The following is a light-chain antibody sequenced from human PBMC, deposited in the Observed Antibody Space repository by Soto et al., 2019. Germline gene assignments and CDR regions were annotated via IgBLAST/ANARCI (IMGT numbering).Light chain of an antibody. CDR3: KSYAGSNTYV. V-gene: IGLV1-40*01. J-gene: IGLJ1*01. CDR1: SSNIGAGYD. CDR2: EVV. Sequence: QSVLTQPPSVSAAPGQRVTISCTGNSSNIGAGYDVFWYKHLPGKAPRLIIYEVVQRPSGVPDRFSGSKSGNTASLTVSGLQAADEADYFCKSYAGSNTYVFGSGTKVTVL.